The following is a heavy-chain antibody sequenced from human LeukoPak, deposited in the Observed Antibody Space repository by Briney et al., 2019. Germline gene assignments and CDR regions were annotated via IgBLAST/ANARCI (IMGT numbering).Heavy chain of an antibody. CDR3: AKVSTNLYYFDY. Sequence: SETLSLTCAVYGGSFSGYYWSWIRQPPGKGLEWIGKINHSGSTNYNPSLKSRVTMSVDTSKNQFSLKLSSVTAADTAVYYCAKVSTNLYYFDYWGQGTLVTVSS. D-gene: IGHD1-1*01. CDR2: INHSGST. CDR1: GGSFSGYY. V-gene: IGHV4-34*01. J-gene: IGHJ4*02.